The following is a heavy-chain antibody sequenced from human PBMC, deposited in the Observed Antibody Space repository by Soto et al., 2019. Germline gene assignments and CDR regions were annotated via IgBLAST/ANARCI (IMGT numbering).Heavy chain of an antibody. Sequence: PSETLSLTCTVSGDSLSSGGYYWSWIRQHPGKGLEWIGYISYSGSTYYNPSLKSRVTISEDMSKNQFSLKLSSVTAADTAVYFCARAILGVVSVDYWGQGTLVTVSS. V-gene: IGHV4-31*03. CDR3: ARAILGVVSVDY. J-gene: IGHJ4*02. D-gene: IGHD3-3*01. CDR1: GDSLSSGGYY. CDR2: ISYSGST.